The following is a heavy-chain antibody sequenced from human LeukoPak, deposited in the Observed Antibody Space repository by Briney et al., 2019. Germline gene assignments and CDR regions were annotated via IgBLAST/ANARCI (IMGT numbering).Heavy chain of an antibody. V-gene: IGHV4-61*08. J-gene: IGHJ4*02. D-gene: IGHD2-2*01. CDR3: ARDERCSSTSCLDY. Sequence: TSETLSLTCGVSGDSISSDGHSWSWIRQPPGKGLEWIGYIYYSGSTNYNPSLKSRVTISVDTSKNQFSLKLSSVTAADTAVYYCARDERCSSTSCLDYWGQGTLVTVSS. CDR2: IYYSGST. CDR1: GDSISSDGHS.